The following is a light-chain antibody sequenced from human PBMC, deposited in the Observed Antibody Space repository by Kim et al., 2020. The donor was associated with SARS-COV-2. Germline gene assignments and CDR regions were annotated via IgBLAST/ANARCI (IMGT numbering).Light chain of an antibody. CDR2: LNSDGSH. CDR1: SGHSSYA. V-gene: IGLV4-69*01. CDR3: QTWGTGIWV. J-gene: IGLJ3*02. Sequence: ASVKLTCTLSSGHSSYAIAWHQQQPEKGPRYLMKLNSDGSHSKGDGIPDRFSGSSSGAERYLTIYSLQSEDEADYYCQTWGTGIWVFGGGTQLTVL.